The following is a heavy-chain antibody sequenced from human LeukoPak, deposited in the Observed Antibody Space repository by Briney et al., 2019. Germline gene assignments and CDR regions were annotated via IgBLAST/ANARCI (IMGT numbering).Heavy chain of an antibody. Sequence: SSETLSLTCTVSGGSISSSTYYWGWVRQPPGKGLEWIGSIYYSGYTYYNPSLESRVTISIDTSKNQFSLKLSSVTAADAAVYYCARQKVGRWLQSRYYFDYWGQGTLVTVSS. CDR3: ARQKVGRWLQSRYYFDY. CDR2: IYYSGYT. V-gene: IGHV4-39*01. D-gene: IGHD5-24*01. CDR1: GGSISSSTYY. J-gene: IGHJ4*02.